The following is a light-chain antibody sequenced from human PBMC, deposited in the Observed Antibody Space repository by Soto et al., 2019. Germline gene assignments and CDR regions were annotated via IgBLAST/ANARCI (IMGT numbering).Light chain of an antibody. CDR1: SSNIGSNT. CDR3: AAWDHSLNSVV. J-gene: IGLJ2*01. V-gene: IGLV1-44*01. Sequence: QSVLTQPPSASGTPGQRVTISCSGSSSNIGSNTVNWYQLLPGTAPKFLIYNNNPRPSGVPDRFSGSKSGTSASLAISVLQSEDEADYYCAAWDHSLNSVVFGGGTKLTVL. CDR2: NNN.